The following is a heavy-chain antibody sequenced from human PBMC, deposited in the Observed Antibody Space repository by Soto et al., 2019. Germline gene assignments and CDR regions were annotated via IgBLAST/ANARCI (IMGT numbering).Heavy chain of an antibody. D-gene: IGHD4-17*01. CDR2: IYPGDFYS. CDR3: ARLRTRPGYYYMDV. CDR1: GYSFTSYW. J-gene: IGHJ6*03. Sequence: GESLKISCKGSGYSFTSYWIGWVRQMPGKGLEWMGIIYPGDFYSRFSPFFQGPVTILAGKFIHTAFLQLSSLKALGTAMYYCARLRTRPGYYYMDVWGKGTTVTVSS. V-gene: IGHV5-51*01.